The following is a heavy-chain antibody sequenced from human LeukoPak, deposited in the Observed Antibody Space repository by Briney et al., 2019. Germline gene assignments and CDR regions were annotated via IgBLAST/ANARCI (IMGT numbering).Heavy chain of an antibody. Sequence: ASVKVSCKASGYTFTSYGISWVRQAPGQGLEWMGWISAYNGNTNYAQKLQGGVTMTTDTSTSTAYMELRSLRSDDTAVYYCARASITIFGVVILVEDYWGQGTLVTVSS. CDR1: GYTFTSYG. V-gene: IGHV1-18*01. CDR2: ISAYNGNT. J-gene: IGHJ4*02. D-gene: IGHD3-3*01. CDR3: ARASITIFGVVILVEDY.